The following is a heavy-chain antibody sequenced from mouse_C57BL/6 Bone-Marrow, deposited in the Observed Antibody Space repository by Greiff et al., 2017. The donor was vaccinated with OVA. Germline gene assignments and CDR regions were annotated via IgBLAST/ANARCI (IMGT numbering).Heavy chain of an antibody. V-gene: IGHV1-81*01. CDR3: ARRGGLEAY. CDR1: GYTFTSYG. Sequence: QVQLKESGAELARPGASVKLSCKASGYTFTSYGISWVKQRTGQGLEWIGEIYPRSGNTYYNEKFKGKATLTAGKSSSTAYMELRSLTSEDSAVYFCARRGGLEAYWGQGTLVTVSA. J-gene: IGHJ3*01. CDR2: IYPRSGNT. D-gene: IGHD2-2*01.